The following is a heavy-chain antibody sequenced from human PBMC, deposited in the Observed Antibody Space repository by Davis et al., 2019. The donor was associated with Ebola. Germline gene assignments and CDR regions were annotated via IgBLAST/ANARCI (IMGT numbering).Heavy chain of an antibody. CDR3: ARSRQLPDAFDI. CDR1: GASITTYY. V-gene: IGHV4-59*08. J-gene: IGHJ3*02. CDR2: IYYSGST. Sequence: SETLSLTCTVSGASITTYYWSWIRQPPGKGLEWIGYIYYSGSTNYNPSLKSRVTISVDTSKNQFSLKLSSVTAADTAVYYCARSRQLPDAFDIWGQGTMVTVSS. D-gene: IGHD1-26*01.